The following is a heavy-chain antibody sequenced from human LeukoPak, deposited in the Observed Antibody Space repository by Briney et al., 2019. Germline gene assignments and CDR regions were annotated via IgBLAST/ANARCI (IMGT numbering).Heavy chain of an antibody. D-gene: IGHD6-6*01. J-gene: IGHJ4*02. V-gene: IGHV3-23*01. CDR1: GFTFTSYA. Sequence: GGSLRLSCVASGFTFTSYAMSWVRQAPGMGLEWVSAISGSGGGTYYADSVKGRFTISRDNAKNTLYLLMNNLRAEDTAVYYCAKEDSSSSRYYFEYWGQGTLVTVSS. CDR2: ISGSGGGT. CDR3: AKEDSSSSRYYFEY.